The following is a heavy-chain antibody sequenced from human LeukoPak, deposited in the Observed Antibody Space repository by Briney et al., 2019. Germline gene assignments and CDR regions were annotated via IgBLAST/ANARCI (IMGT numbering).Heavy chain of an antibody. V-gene: IGHV4-59*01. CDR1: GGSISSYY. Sequence: PSETLSLTCTVSGGSISSYYWSWIRQPPGKGLEWIGYIYYSGSTNYNPSLKSRVTISVDTSKNQFSLKLSSVTAADTAVYYCAREQFGLLDCSSTSCYSAWFDPWGQGTLVTVSS. D-gene: IGHD2-2*02. J-gene: IGHJ5*02. CDR2: IYYSGST. CDR3: AREQFGLLDCSSTSCYSAWFDP.